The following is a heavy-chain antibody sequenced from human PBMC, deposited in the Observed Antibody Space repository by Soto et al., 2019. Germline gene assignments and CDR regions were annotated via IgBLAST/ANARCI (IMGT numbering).Heavy chain of an antibody. Sequence: GGSLRLSCAASGFTFSSYSMNWVRQAPGKGLEWVSYISSSSSTIYYADSVKGRFTISRDNAKNSLYLQMNSLRAEDTAVYYCAREPGYSYGYAYYYYGMDVWGQGTTVTVSS. CDR1: GFTFSSYS. J-gene: IGHJ6*02. V-gene: IGHV3-48*01. D-gene: IGHD5-18*01. CDR2: ISSSSSTI. CDR3: AREPGYSYGYAYYYYGMDV.